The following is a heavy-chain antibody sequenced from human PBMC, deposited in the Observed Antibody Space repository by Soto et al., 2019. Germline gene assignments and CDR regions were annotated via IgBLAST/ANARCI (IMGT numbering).Heavy chain of an antibody. V-gene: IGHV4-39*01. D-gene: IGHD2-15*01. J-gene: IGHJ4*02. CDR1: GDSISSSSYY. CDR2: IYYSGST. CDR3: ARPYSADYFDY. Sequence: PSETLSLTCTVSGDSISSSSYYLGWVRQPPGKGLEWIGSIYYSGSTYYNPSLKSRVTISVDTSKNQFSLKLSSVTAADTAVYYCARPYSADYFDYWGQGTLVTVSS.